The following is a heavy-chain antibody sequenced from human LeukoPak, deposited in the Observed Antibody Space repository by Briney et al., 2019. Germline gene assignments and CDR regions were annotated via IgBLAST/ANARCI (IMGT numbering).Heavy chain of an antibody. CDR3: ARGGKYYYDSSGYYFDY. Sequence: GASVKVSCKASGYTFTSYGISWVRQAPGQGLEWMGWISAYNGNTNYAQKLQGRVTMTTDTSTSAAYMELRSLRSDDTAVYYCARGGKYYYDSSGYYFDYWGQGTQVTVSS. V-gene: IGHV1-18*01. J-gene: IGHJ4*02. D-gene: IGHD3-22*01. CDR2: ISAYNGNT. CDR1: GYTFTSYG.